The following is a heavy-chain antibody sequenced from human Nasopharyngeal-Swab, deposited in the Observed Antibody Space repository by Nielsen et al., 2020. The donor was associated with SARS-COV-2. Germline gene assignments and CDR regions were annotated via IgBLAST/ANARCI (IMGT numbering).Heavy chain of an antibody. Sequence: GESLKISCAASGFTFSSYSMNWVRQAPGKGLEWVSSISSSSSYIYYADSVKGRLTISRDNAKNSLYLQMNSLRAEDTAVYYCARKSEWRGGYFDYWGQGTLVTVSS. CDR3: ARKSEWRGGYFDY. V-gene: IGHV3-21*01. CDR1: GFTFSSYS. D-gene: IGHD3-3*01. J-gene: IGHJ4*02. CDR2: ISSSSSYI.